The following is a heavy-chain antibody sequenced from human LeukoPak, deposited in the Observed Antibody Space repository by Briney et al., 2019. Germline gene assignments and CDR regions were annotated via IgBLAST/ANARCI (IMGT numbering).Heavy chain of an antibody. V-gene: IGHV3-7*01. CDR2: IKQDGSEK. CDR1: GFTFSSYW. D-gene: IGHD2-8*02. Sequence: GGSLRLSCAASGFTFSSYWMSWVRQAPGKGLEWVANIKQDGSEKYYVDSVKGRFTISRDNAKNSLYLQMNSQRAEDTAVYYCARDATYCTGGVCYTGILDYWGQGTLVTVSS. J-gene: IGHJ4*02. CDR3: ARDATYCTGGVCYTGILDY.